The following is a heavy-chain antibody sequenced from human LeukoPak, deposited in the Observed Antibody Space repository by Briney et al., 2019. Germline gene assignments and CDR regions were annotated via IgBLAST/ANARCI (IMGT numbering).Heavy chain of an antibody. Sequence: GGSLRLSCAASGFTFSSYAMHWVRQAPGKGLEWVAVIWYDGTNKYYADSVKGRFTISRDNSKNTLYLQMNSLRAEDTAVYYCAKDRYCDSTSCPTDYWGRGTLVTVSS. CDR3: AKDRYCDSTSCPTDY. CDR1: GFTFSSYA. V-gene: IGHV3-30*02. CDR2: IWYDGTNK. D-gene: IGHD2-2*01. J-gene: IGHJ4*02.